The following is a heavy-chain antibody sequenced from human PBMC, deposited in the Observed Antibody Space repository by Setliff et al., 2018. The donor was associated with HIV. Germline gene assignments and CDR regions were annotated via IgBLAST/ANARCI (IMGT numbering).Heavy chain of an antibody. CDR1: GYTFTDYF. Sequence: ASVKVSCKSSGYTFTDYFMHWVRQAPGQGLEWMGWLSPNNGETNIPQRCQGRVTMTTDTSTNTAHMELIRPRFDDTAVYYCARAHFLVAMTRNWFDPWGQGTLVTVSS. J-gene: IGHJ5*02. D-gene: IGHD5-12*01. CDR3: ARAHFLVAMTRNWFDP. V-gene: IGHV1-2*02. CDR2: LSPNNGET.